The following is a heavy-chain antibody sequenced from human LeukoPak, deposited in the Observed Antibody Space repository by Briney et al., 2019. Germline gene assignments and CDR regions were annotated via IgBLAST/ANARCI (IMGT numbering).Heavy chain of an antibody. Sequence: SETLSLTCTVSGYSISSGYYWGWIRQPPGKGLEWIGSIYHSGSTYYNPSLKSRVTISVDTSKNQFSLKLTSVTAADAAVYYCATSITVTTDYWGQGTLVTVSS. V-gene: IGHV4-38-2*02. CDR2: IYHSGST. J-gene: IGHJ4*02. D-gene: IGHD4-17*01. CDR1: GYSISSGYY. CDR3: ATSITVTTDY.